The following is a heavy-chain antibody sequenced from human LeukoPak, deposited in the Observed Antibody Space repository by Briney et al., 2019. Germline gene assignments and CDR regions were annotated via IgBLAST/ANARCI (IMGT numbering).Heavy chain of an antibody. V-gene: IGHV3-74*01. CDR1: GFTFYNYW. J-gene: IGHJ6*03. Sequence: GGSLRLSCTSSGFTFYNYWMHWVRQAPGKGLVGVSRVNRYGSEAVYADSLEDRFTISRDNTKNTVYLQMNSLRAEDPAVYYCARAPTYYDFWSGYFGPPHYCYYLDVWGKGTTVTVSS. CDR3: ARAPTYYDFWSGYFGPPHYCYYLDV. CDR2: VNRYGSEA. D-gene: IGHD3-3*01.